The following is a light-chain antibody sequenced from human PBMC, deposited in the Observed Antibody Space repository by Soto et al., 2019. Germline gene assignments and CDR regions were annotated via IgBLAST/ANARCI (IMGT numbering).Light chain of an antibody. Sequence: DIQMTQSPSSLSASIGDRVTITCQASQDISYYLHWYHQKPGKAPKLLIYDASNLQTGVPSRFSGSGSGTVFTFIISSLHPEDIGTYYCQQYDTLRTFGGGTKVEIK. CDR1: QDISYY. CDR2: DAS. J-gene: IGKJ4*01. V-gene: IGKV1-33*01. CDR3: QQYDTLRT.